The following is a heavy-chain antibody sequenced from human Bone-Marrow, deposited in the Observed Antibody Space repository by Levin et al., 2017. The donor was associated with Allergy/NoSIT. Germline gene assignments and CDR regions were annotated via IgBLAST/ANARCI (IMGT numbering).Heavy chain of an antibody. J-gene: IGHJ4*02. CDR2: ISSSSSYT. CDR3: AREVGAWTAHYFDC. CDR1: GFTFNSYI. Sequence: GGSLRLSCAASGFTFNSYIMTWVRQAPGKGLEWVSAISSSSSYTYYADSLKGRFTISRDNAKNSLYLQMNSLRAEDTAVYYCAREVGAWTAHYFDCWGQGTLVSVSS. D-gene: IGHD3-10*01. V-gene: IGHV3-21*01.